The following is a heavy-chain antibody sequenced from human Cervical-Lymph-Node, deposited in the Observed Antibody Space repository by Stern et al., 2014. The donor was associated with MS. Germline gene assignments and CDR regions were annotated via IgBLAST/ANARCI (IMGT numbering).Heavy chain of an antibody. J-gene: IGHJ4*02. D-gene: IGHD4-23*01. CDR2: ISYDGTYK. Sequence: VKLVESGGGVVQPGRSLRLSCAASGFTFSNYGIHWVRQAPGKGLEWVAVISYDGTYKDYADSVKGRVTISRDNSKNTLYLQMNSLRSEDTAVYYCAKDLGGNAFDYWGQGTLVTVSS. CDR1: GFTFSNYG. V-gene: IGHV3-30*18. CDR3: AKDLGGNAFDY.